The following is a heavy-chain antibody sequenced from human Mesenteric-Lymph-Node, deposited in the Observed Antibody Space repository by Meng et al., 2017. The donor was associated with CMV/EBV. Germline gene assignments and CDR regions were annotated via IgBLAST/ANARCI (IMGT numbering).Heavy chain of an antibody. CDR1: GFRFTDYS. V-gene: IGHV3-21*01. CDR3: AGWRGFEWEMKGHWFDP. Sequence: GESLKISCTTSGFRFTDYSMNWVRQVPGKALEWVSSISTSGHNTFYADSVKGRFNTFRDNAKDSVCLQMSSLGVDDTGVYYCAGWRGFEWEMKGHWFDPWGQGTLVTVSS. J-gene: IGHJ5*02. D-gene: IGHD1-26*01. CDR2: ISTSGHNT.